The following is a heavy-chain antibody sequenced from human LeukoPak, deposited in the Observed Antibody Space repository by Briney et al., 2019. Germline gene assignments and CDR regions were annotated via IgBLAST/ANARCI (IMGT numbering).Heavy chain of an antibody. Sequence: ASVKVSCKASGYTFSGYHIYWVRQAPGQGLEWMGGFDPEDGETIYAQKFQGRVTMTEDTSTDTAYMELSSLRSEDAAVYYCATEDGDWYYFDYWGQGTLVTVSS. V-gene: IGHV1-24*01. CDR3: ATEDGDWYYFDY. CDR2: FDPEDGET. CDR1: GYTFSGYH. J-gene: IGHJ4*02. D-gene: IGHD4-17*01.